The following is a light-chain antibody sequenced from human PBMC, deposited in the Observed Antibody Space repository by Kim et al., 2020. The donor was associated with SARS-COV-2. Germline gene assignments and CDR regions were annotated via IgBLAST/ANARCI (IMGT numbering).Light chain of an antibody. CDR2: LNSDGS. CDR3: QTWGTGIWV. V-gene: IGLV4-69*01. Sequence: QLVLTQSPSASASLGASIKLTCTLSSGHSKYAIAWHQQQPQKGPRYLMKLNSDGSHKGDGIPDRFSGSSSGAERYLIISSLQSEDEADYYCQTWGTGIWVFGGGTQLTVL. CDR1: SGHSKYA. J-gene: IGLJ3*02.